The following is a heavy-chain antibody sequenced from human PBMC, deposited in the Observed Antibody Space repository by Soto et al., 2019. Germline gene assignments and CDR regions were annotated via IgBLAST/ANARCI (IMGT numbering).Heavy chain of an antibody. CDR3: ARGRVEDSSGWATAFDY. CDR1: GFTFSGYS. J-gene: IGHJ4*02. D-gene: IGHD6-19*01. V-gene: IGHV3-64*01. Sequence: EVQLVESGGGLVQPGGSLRLSCAASGFTFSGYSMCWVRQAPGKGLEYVSAINTNGVNTFYAKSVKGRFTISRDNSKNTMYLKMGSLRAEDMAVYYCARGRVEDSSGWATAFDYWGQGTLVTVSS. CDR2: INTNGVNT.